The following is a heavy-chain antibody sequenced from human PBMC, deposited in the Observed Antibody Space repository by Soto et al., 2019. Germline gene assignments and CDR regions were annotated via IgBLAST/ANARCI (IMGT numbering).Heavy chain of an antibody. V-gene: IGHV1-69*01. D-gene: IGHD6-19*01. J-gene: IGHJ6*02. CDR3: ARFPRKYSSGWYGYCGMDV. CDR2: IIPIFGTA. CDR1: GGTFSSYA. Sequence: QVQLVQSGAEVKKPGSSVKFSCKAYGGTFSSYAISWGRQDPGQGLEWMGVIIPIFGTANYAQKFNGRVTITADESTRTAYMELSSLRSDDPAVYYCARFPRKYSSGWYGYCGMDVWGQGTMVTVSS.